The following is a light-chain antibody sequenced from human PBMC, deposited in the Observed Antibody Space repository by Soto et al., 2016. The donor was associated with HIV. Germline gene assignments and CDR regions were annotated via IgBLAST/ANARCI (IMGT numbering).Light chain of an antibody. J-gene: IGLJ2*01. V-gene: IGLV3-21*03. CDR3: QVWDSSSDLVV. Sequence: SYVLTQPPSVSVAPGKTARITCEGNNIGSKGVHWYQQKPGQAPVVVVHGDSDRPSGIPERFSGANSGNTATLTISRVEAGDEADFYCQVWDSSSDLVVFGGGTKLTVL. CDR2: GDS. CDR1: NIGSKG.